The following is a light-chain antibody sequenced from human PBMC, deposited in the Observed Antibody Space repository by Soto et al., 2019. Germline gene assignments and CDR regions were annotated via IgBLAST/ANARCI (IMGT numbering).Light chain of an antibody. V-gene: IGKV1-39*01. J-gene: IGKJ1*01. CDR3: QQSYSAPRT. CDR2: AAS. Sequence: DIQMTQSPSSLSASVGDRVTITCRASQRISSYLNWYQQKPGKAPKILIYAASNLQSGVPSRFSGSGSGTDCTLTISSLQPEDFATYYCQQSYSAPRTFGQGTKVEIK. CDR1: QRISSY.